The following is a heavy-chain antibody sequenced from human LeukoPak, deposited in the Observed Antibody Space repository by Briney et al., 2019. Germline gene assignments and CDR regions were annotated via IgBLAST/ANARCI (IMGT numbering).Heavy chain of an antibody. CDR1: GGSISSYY. V-gene: IGHV4-59*01. CDR3: ARSPSYSSGWSSAEYFQH. Sequence: SETLSLTCTVSGGSISSYYWSWIRQPPGKGLEWIGYIYYSGSTNYNPSLKSRVTISVDTSKNQFSLKLSSVTAADTAVYYCARSPSYSSGWSSAEYFQHWGQGTLVTVSS. D-gene: IGHD6-19*01. CDR2: IYYSGST. J-gene: IGHJ1*01.